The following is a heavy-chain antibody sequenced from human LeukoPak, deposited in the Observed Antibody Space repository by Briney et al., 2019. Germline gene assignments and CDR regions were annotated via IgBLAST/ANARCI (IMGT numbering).Heavy chain of an antibody. V-gene: IGHV3-21*04. CDR3: AREEYSSGWYAYNWFDP. J-gene: IGHJ5*02. CDR1: GFAFSSYS. D-gene: IGHD6-19*01. CDR2: ISSSSSYI. Sequence: GGSLRLSCAASGFAFSSYSMNWVRQAPGKGLEWVSSISSSSSYIYYADSVKGRFTISRDNAKNSLYLQMNSLRAEDTAVYYCAREEYSSGWYAYNWFDPWGQGTLVTVSS.